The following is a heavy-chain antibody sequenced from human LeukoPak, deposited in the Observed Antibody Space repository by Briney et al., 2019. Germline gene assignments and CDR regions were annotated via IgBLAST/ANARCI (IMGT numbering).Heavy chain of an antibody. J-gene: IGHJ4*02. CDR3: ARGPIAARPRPFEY. Sequence: GGSLRLSCAASGFTFSSYGMHWVRQAPGKGLEWVAVIWYDGSNKYYADSVKGRFTISRDNSKNTLYLQMNSLRAEDTAVYYCARGPIAARPRPFEYWGQGTLVTVSS. D-gene: IGHD6-6*01. V-gene: IGHV3-33*01. CDR2: IWYDGSNK. CDR1: GFTFSSYG.